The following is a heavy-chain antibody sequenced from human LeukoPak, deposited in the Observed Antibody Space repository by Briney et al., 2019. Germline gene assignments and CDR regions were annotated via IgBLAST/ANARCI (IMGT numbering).Heavy chain of an antibody. CDR2: ISAYNGNT. CDR3: ARDLSLVVSNPLDY. J-gene: IGHJ4*02. D-gene: IGHD3-22*01. CDR1: GYTFTSYG. V-gene: IGHV1-18*01. Sequence: GASVKVSCKASGYTFTSYGISWVRQATGQGLEWMGWISAYNGNTNYAQKLQGRVTMTTDTSTSTAYMELRSLRSDDTAVYYCARDLSLVVSNPLDYWGQGTLVTVSS.